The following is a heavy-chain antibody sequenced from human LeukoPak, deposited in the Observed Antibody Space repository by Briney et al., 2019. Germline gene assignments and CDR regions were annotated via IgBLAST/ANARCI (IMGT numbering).Heavy chain of an antibody. CDR3: ARHQGAGEYPFDY. CDR1: GFTFTGYY. D-gene: IGHD2/OR15-2a*01. Sequence: ASMKLSCKASGFTFTGYYFHWVRQAPGQGLEWMGWVNPNTGGTNYAQMFQGRVTMTRDTSTSTVYMELSSLRSEDTAVYYCARHQGAGEYPFDYWGQGTLVTVSS. J-gene: IGHJ4*02. V-gene: IGHV1-2*02. CDR2: VNPNTGGT.